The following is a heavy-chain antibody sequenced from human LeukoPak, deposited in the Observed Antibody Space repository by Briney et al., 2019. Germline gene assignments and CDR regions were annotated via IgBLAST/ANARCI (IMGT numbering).Heavy chain of an antibody. D-gene: IGHD3-10*01. CDR3: ARGSGSPPDFDY. CDR2: IWYDGSNK. CDR1: GFTFSSYG. Sequence: GGSLRLSCAASGFTFSSYGMHWVRQAPGKGLEWVAVIWYDGSNKYYADSVKGRFTISRDNSKNTLYLQMNSLRAEDTAVYYCARGSGSPPDFDYWGQGTLVTVSS. J-gene: IGHJ4*02. V-gene: IGHV3-33*08.